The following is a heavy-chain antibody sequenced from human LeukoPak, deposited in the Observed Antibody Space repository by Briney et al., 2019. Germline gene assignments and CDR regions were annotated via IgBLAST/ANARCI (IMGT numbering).Heavy chain of an antibody. V-gene: IGHV1-18*01. CDR2: ISAHNGNT. Sequence: ASVKVSCKASGYTFTTHGIAWVRQAPGQGLEWMGWISAHNGNTNYAQSLQGRVTMTTDTSTNTAYMELRSLRSDDTAVYYCARDGYCDLWGRGTLVTVSS. CDR1: GYTFTTHG. J-gene: IGHJ2*01. CDR3: ARDGYCDL.